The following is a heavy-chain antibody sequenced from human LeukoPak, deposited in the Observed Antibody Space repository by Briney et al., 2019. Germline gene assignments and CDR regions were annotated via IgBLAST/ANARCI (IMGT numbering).Heavy chain of an antibody. CDR1: GFTFGDYA. Sequence: QPGRSLRLSCTASGFTFGDYAMSWVRQAPGKGLEWVGFIRSKAYGGTTEYGASVKGRFTISRDDSKSIAYLQMNSLKTEDTAVYYCTRPYSSGLFPYYYYMDVWGKGTTVTVSS. J-gene: IGHJ6*03. CDR3: TRPYSSGLFPYYYYMDV. V-gene: IGHV3-49*04. D-gene: IGHD6-19*01. CDR2: IRSKAYGGTT.